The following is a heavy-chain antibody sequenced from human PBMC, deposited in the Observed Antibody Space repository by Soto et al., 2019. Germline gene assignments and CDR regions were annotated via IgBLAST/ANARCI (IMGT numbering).Heavy chain of an antibody. V-gene: IGHV3-7*05. D-gene: IGHD1-1*01. CDR1: GFTFGDYW. CDR3: ASQRVSYAMDV. Sequence: EVQLVESGGGFVQPGGSLRLSCTVSGFTFGDYWMTWVRQAPGKGLEWVANMNQDGSEKYYVDSVQGRFAISRDNAKNSLYLQMHSLSAEDTAVYYCASQRVSYAMDVWGQGTTVTVSS. J-gene: IGHJ6*02. CDR2: MNQDGSEK.